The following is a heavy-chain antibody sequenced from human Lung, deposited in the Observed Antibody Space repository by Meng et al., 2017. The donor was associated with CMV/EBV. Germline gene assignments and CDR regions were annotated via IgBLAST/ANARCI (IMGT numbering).Heavy chain of an antibody. CDR1: GGSIGSGGYY. CDR2: IYYTGST. J-gene: IGHJ4*02. CDR3: AREAGRDGYATPKFDY. Sequence: RRQESGPGLVKPSQTLSLTCTVSGGSIGSGGYYWSWIRQHPGKGLEWIGYIYYTGSTFYNPSLKSRVTISVDTSKNQFSLKLIPATAADTAVYYCAREAGRDGYATPKFDYWGQGTLVTVSS. D-gene: IGHD5-24*01. V-gene: IGHV4-31*03.